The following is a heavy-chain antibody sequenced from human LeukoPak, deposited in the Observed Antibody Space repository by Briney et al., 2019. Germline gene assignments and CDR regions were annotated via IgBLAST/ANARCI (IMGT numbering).Heavy chain of an antibody. Sequence: ASVKVSCKASGYTFTDYFMHWVRQAPGQGLEWMGWINLNSGGTKYALKFQGRVTMTRDTSISTAYLELRSLRSDDTAVYYCARDHGDYGWFDPWGQGTLVTVSS. CDR2: INLNSGGT. CDR3: ARDHGDYGWFDP. V-gene: IGHV1-2*02. J-gene: IGHJ5*02. D-gene: IGHD4-17*01. CDR1: GYTFTDYF.